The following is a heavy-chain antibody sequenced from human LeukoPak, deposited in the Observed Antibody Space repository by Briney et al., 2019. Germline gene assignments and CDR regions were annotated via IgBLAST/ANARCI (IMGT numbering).Heavy chain of an antibody. J-gene: IGHJ3*02. CDR3: ARDHGSGSYYRGDAFDI. CDR1: GYSISSGYY. CDR2: IYTSGST. D-gene: IGHD3-10*01. Sequence: SETLSLTCTVSGYSISSGYYWGWIRQPPGKGLEWIGSIYTSGSTNYNPSLKSRVTMSVDTSKNQFSLKLSSVTAADTAVYYCARDHGSGSYYRGDAFDIWGQGTMVTVSS. V-gene: IGHV4-38-2*02.